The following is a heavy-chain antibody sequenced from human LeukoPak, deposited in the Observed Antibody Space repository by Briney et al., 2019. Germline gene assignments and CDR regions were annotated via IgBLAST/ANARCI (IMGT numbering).Heavy chain of an antibody. J-gene: IGHJ4*02. Sequence: SETLSLTCTVSGGSISSGSYYWGWIRQPPGKGLEWIGTMYHSGSTNYNPSLKSRVTISVDTSKNQFSLKLSSVTAADTAVYFCARGFRGDNFDYWGQGTLVTVSS. D-gene: IGHD7-27*01. V-gene: IGHV4-39*07. CDR2: MYHSGST. CDR3: ARGFRGDNFDY. CDR1: GGSISSGSYY.